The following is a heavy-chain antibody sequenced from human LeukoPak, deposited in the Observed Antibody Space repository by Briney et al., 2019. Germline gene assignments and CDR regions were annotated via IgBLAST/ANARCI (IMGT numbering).Heavy chain of an antibody. CDR3: ASPGTAPDGHTAMVT. D-gene: IGHD5-18*01. CDR2: MNPNSGNT. CDR1: GYTFTSYD. Sequence: GAAVKVSCKASGYTFTSYDINWLRQATGQGLEWMGWMNPNSGNTGYAQKFQGRVTMTRNTSISTAYMELSSLRSEDTAVYYCASPGTAPDGHTAMVTWGQGTLVTVSS. V-gene: IGHV1-8*01. J-gene: IGHJ5*02.